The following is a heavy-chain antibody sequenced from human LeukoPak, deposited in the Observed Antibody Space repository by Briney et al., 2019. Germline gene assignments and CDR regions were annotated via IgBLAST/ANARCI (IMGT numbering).Heavy chain of an antibody. CDR1: GFTFSSYS. CDR2: ISSSSSYI. V-gene: IGHV3-21*01. Sequence: GGSLRLSCAASGFTFSSYSMTWVRQAPGKGLEWVSSISSSSSYIYYADSVKGRFTISRDNAKNSLYLQMNSLRAEDTAVYYCASTSRGYSTMIVYWGQGTLVTVSS. CDR3: ASTSRGYSTMIVY. J-gene: IGHJ4*02. D-gene: IGHD3-22*01.